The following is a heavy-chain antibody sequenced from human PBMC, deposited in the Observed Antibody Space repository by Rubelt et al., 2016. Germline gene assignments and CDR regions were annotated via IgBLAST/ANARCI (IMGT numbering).Heavy chain of an antibody. D-gene: IGHD3-10*01. CDR2: ISAYNGNT. V-gene: IGHV1-18*01. Sequence: QVQLVQSGAEVKKPGASVKVSCKASGYTFTSYGISWVRQAPGQGLEWMGWISAYNGNTNYAQKLQGRATMNTDTSTRTAYMGLRSLRSDDTAVYYCARDPLPVRGVIMTPTHWGQGTLVTVSS. CDR1: GYTFTSYG. CDR3: ARDPLPVRGVIMTPTH. J-gene: IGHJ4*02.